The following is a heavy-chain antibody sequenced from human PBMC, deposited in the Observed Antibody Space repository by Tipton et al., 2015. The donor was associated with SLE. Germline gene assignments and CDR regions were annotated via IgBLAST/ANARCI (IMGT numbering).Heavy chain of an antibody. CDR3: ATDRRIVVVPAAMDYNWFDP. V-gene: IGHV4-59*01. Sequence: TLSLTCTVSGDSITYYYWSWIRQPPGKGLEWIGYVYYGGSTNYNPSLKSRVTISLDTSKNQFSLQLSSVTAADTAAYYCATDRRIVVVPAAMDYNWFDPWGHGTLVTISS. D-gene: IGHD2-2*01. J-gene: IGHJ5*02. CDR2: VYYGGST. CDR1: GDSITYYY.